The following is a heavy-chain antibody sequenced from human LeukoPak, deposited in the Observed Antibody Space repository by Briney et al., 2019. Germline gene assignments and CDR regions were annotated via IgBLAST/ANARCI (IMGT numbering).Heavy chain of an antibody. D-gene: IGHD6-19*01. CDR3: ARDWPSDSGWYPNYYYYYGMDV. Sequence: GASVKVSCKASGYTFTSYYMHWVRQAPGQGLEWMGIINPSGGSTSYAQKFQGRVTMTRDTSTSTVYMELSSLRSEDTAVYYCARDWPSDSGWYPNYYYYYGMDVWGQGTTVTVSS. J-gene: IGHJ6*02. V-gene: IGHV1-46*01. CDR2: INPSGGST. CDR1: GYTFTSYY.